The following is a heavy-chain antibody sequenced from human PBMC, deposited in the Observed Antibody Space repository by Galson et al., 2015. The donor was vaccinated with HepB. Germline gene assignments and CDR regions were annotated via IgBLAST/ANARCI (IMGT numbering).Heavy chain of an antibody. J-gene: IGHJ6*03. CDR3: AKDGSGGYYYYYMDV. CDR2: ISWNSGSI. V-gene: IGHV3-9*01. D-gene: IGHD3-10*01. CDR1: GFTFDDYA. Sequence: SLRLSCAASGFTFDDYAMHWVRQAPGKGLEWVSGISWNSGSIGYADSVKGRFTISRDNAKNSLYLQMNSLRAEDTALYYCAKDGSGGYYYYYMDVWGKGTTVTVSS.